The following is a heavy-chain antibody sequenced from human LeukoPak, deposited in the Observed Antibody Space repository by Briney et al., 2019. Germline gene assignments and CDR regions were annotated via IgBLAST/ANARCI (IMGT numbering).Heavy chain of an antibody. Sequence: GGSLRLSCAASGFTVSSNYMNWVRQAPGKGLEWVSVIYSGGTTYYADSVKGRFTISRDNSKNTLYLQMNSLGTEDTAVYYCARPWRITGTTYGYWGQGTLVTVSS. J-gene: IGHJ4*02. D-gene: IGHD1-7*01. CDR2: IYSGGTT. CDR3: ARPWRITGTTYGY. V-gene: IGHV3-53*05. CDR1: GFTVSSNY.